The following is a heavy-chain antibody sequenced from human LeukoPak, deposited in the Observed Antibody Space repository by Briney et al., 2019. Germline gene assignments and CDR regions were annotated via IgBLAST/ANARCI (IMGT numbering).Heavy chain of an antibody. CDR2: IYTSGST. CDR3: ARGSSSHKEGEFDY. Sequence: SETLSLTCTVSGGSISSGSYYWNWIRQPAGKGLEWIGRIYTSGSTKYNPSLKSRVTISVDTSKNQFSLKLSSVTAADTAVYYCARGSSSHKEGEFDYWGQGTLVTVSS. D-gene: IGHD6-13*01. V-gene: IGHV4-61*02. CDR1: GGSISSGSYY. J-gene: IGHJ4*02.